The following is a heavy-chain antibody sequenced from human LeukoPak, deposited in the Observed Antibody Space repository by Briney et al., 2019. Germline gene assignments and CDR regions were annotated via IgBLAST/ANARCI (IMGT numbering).Heavy chain of an antibody. CDR3: ARHVVGISSPLNYYYYMDV. J-gene: IGHJ6*03. D-gene: IGHD6-19*01. V-gene: IGHV5-51*01. Sequence: GESLKISCKGSGYSFTSYWIGWVRQMPGKGLEWMGIIYPGDSDTRYSPSFQGQVTISADKSISTAYLQWGSLKASDTAMYYCARHVVGISSPLNYYYYMDVWGKGTTVTVSS. CDR2: IYPGDSDT. CDR1: GYSFTSYW.